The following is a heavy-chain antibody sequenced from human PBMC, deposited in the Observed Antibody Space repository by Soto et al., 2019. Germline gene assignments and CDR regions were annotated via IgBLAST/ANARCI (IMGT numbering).Heavy chain of an antibody. D-gene: IGHD6-13*01. CDR3: ATIALTRGTYWYFDL. Sequence: GGSLRLSCAASGFTFSDHDMSWIRQAPGKGLQWVSYLTRSGSAKYYADSVKGRFSISRDNAKKLLYLQMNSLRADDTAVYYCATIALTRGTYWYFDLWGRGTLVTISS. CDR2: LTRSGSAK. CDR1: GFTFSDHD. J-gene: IGHJ2*01. V-gene: IGHV3-11*01.